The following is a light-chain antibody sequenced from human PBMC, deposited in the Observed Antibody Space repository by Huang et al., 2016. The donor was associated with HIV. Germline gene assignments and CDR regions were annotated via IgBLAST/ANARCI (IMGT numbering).Light chain of an antibody. V-gene: IGKV1-9*01. Sequence: QLTQSPSSLSASIGDRVTIACRASHDINTYLAWYQQKPGRAPKPLIYYASTLQTGVPSRFRGFGSGTAFSLTITSLQPDDFAVYYCQQLSAYPLSFGPGTTVD. J-gene: IGKJ3*01. CDR2: YAS. CDR1: HDINTY. CDR3: QQLSAYPLS.